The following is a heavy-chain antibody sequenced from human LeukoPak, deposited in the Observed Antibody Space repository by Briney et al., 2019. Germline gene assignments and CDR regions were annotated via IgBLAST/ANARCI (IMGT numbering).Heavy chain of an antibody. Sequence: SSETLSLTCTVSGGSISSYYWSWIRQPPGKGLEWIGYIYYSGSTNYNPSLKSRVTISVDTSKNQFSLKLSSVTAADTAVYYCASGTTTDYFYMDVWGKGTTVTVSS. CDR2: IYYSGST. V-gene: IGHV4-59*01. CDR1: GGSISSYY. J-gene: IGHJ6*03. D-gene: IGHD1-1*01. CDR3: ASGTTTDYFYMDV.